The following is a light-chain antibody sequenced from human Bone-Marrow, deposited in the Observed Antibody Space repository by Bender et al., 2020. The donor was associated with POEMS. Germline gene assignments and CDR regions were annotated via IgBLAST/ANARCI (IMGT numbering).Light chain of an antibody. CDR2: EDD. CDR1: KLGDKF. V-gene: IGLV3-1*01. Sequence: SYELTQPPSVSVSPGQTAAITCSGDKLGDKFVCWYQQKPGQSPVLVMYEDDKRPSGIPERFSGSSSGNTATLTISGTQAMDEADYYCQVWGSNYVVFGGGTQLTVL. CDR3: QVWGSNYVV. J-gene: IGLJ2*01.